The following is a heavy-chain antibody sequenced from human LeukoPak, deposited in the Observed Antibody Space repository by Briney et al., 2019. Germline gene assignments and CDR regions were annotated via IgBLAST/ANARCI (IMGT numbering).Heavy chain of an antibody. V-gene: IGHV1-69*13. J-gene: IGHJ6*02. CDR3: ARDPPRDQHAYYYYGMDV. CDR2: IIPIFGTA. D-gene: IGHD2-2*01. CDR1: GGTFSSYA. Sequence: ASVKVSCKASGGTFSSYAISWVRQAPGQGLEWMGGIIPIFGTANYAQKFQGRVTITADESTSTAYMELSSLRSEDTAVYYCARDPPRDQHAYYYYGMDVWGQGTTVTVSS.